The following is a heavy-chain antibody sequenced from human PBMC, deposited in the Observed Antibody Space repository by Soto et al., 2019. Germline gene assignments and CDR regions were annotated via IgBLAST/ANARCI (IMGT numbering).Heavy chain of an antibody. CDR1: GYTFTGYY. V-gene: IGHV1-2*02. J-gene: IGHJ4*02. CDR2: INPNSGGT. Sequence: ASVKVSCKASGYTFTGYYMHWVRQAPGQGLEWMGWINPNSGGTNYAQKFQGRVAMTRDTSISTAYMELSRLRSDDTAVYYCARSKSFIAARTGTADRQPFEYWGQGTLVTVSS. D-gene: IGHD6-6*01. CDR3: ARSKSFIAARTGTADRQPFEY.